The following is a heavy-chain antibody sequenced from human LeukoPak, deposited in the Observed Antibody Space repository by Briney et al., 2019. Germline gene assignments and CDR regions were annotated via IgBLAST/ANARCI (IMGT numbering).Heavy chain of an antibody. Sequence: GGSLRLSCAASGFTVSSNYMSWVRQAPGKGLEWVSVIYSGGSTYYADSVKGRFTISRDDAKNSLYLQMNSLRAEDTAVYYCARRDPRELLLEYYFDYWGQGTLVTVSS. CDR2: IYSGGST. D-gene: IGHD2-15*01. CDR1: GFTVSSNY. CDR3: ARRDPRELLLEYYFDY. V-gene: IGHV3-66*01. J-gene: IGHJ4*02.